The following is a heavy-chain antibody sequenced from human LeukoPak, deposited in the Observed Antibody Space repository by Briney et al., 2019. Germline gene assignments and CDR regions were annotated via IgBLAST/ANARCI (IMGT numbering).Heavy chain of an antibody. D-gene: IGHD3-10*01. V-gene: IGHV4-59*01. CDR3: ATSYYGSGTYFNWFDP. CDR2: IHSIGTT. Sequence: SETLSLTCTVSGGSISRNYWSWIRQTPGKGLEWIGYIHSIGTTNYNPSLESRLTISIDTSKNQFSLKLSSVTAADTAVYYCATSYYGSGTYFNWFDPWGQGTLVTVSS. CDR1: GGSISRNY. J-gene: IGHJ5*02.